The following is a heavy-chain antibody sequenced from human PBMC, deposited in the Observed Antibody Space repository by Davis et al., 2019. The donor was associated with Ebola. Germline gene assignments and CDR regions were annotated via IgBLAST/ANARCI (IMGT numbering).Heavy chain of an antibody. CDR1: GDSISSDY. CDR3: ARETVTFNWFDP. J-gene: IGHJ5*02. CDR2: IYYSGST. D-gene: IGHD4-11*01. Sequence: SETLSLTCTVSGDSISSDYWSWIRQSPGKGLEWIGYIYYSGSTNYNPSLKTRVTISVDTSKNQFSLKLSSVTAADTAVYYCARETVTFNWFDPWGQGTLVTVSS. V-gene: IGHV4-59*12.